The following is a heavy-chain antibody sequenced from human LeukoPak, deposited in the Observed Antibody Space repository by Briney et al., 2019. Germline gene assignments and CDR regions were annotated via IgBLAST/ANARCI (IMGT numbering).Heavy chain of an antibody. J-gene: IGHJ4*02. CDR2: ISTSGGGT. CDR1: GFTFSSYA. CDR3: AKDPFWGYDSSDYYPNYFDY. Sequence: GGSLRLSCAASGFTFSSYAMSWVRQAPGKGLEWVSGISTSGGGTYYADSVKGRFTISRDKSKNTLYLQMNSLRAEDTAVYYCAKDPFWGYDSSDYYPNYFDYWGQGTLVTVSS. V-gene: IGHV3-23*01. D-gene: IGHD3-22*01.